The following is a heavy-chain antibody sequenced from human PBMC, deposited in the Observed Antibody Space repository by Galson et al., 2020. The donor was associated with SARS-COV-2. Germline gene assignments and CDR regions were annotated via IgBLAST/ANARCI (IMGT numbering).Heavy chain of an antibody. CDR2: IWYDGSNK. J-gene: IGHJ3*02. Sequence: GRSLRLSCAASGLTFSSYGMHWVRQAPGKGLEWVAVIWYDGSNKYYADSVKGRFTISRDNSKNTLYLQMNSLRAEDTAVYYCARAGSLLFLDAFDIWGQGTMVTVSS. CDR3: ARAGSLLFLDAFDI. CDR1: GLTFSSYG. D-gene: IGHD2-21*01. V-gene: IGHV3-33*01.